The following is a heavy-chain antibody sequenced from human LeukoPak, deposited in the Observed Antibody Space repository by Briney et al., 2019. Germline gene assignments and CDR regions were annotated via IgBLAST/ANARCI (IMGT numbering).Heavy chain of an antibody. Sequence: PGGSLRLSCVASGFTFSSNWMSWVRQAPGKGLEWVAVISYDGSNKYYADSVKGRFTISRDNSKDTLYLQMNSLRAEDTAVYYCARDPAYDSSGYYWGYFDYWGQGTLVTVSS. V-gene: IGHV3-30-3*01. CDR3: ARDPAYDSSGYYWGYFDY. CDR1: GFTFSSNW. D-gene: IGHD3-22*01. J-gene: IGHJ4*02. CDR2: ISYDGSNK.